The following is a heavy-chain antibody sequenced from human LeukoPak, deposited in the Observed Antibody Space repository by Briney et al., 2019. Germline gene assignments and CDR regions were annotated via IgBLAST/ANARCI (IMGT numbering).Heavy chain of an antibody. Sequence: GASVKVTCKASGYTFTSYGISWVRQAPGQGLEWMGWISAYNGNTNYAQKLQGRVTMTTDTSTSTAYMELSSLRSEDTAVYYCARAGHYYGSGSYIYYYYGMDVWGQGTTVTVSS. D-gene: IGHD3-10*01. V-gene: IGHV1-18*01. CDR3: ARAGHYYGSGSYIYYYYGMDV. CDR2: ISAYNGNT. J-gene: IGHJ6*02. CDR1: GYTFTSYG.